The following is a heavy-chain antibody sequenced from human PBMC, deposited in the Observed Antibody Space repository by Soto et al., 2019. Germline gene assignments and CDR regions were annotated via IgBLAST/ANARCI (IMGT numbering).Heavy chain of an antibody. Sequence: QVQLQESGPGLVKPSETLSLTCTVSGGSITNHYWSWIRQPPRKGLEWIGYIYYNGNTNYNPSIKSRVTMSVDTSRNQISLKLTTVTTADTAVYYCTRANWDSEYWGQGTLVTGSS. V-gene: IGHV4-59*11. CDR1: GGSITNHY. D-gene: IGHD7-27*01. CDR2: IYYNGNT. J-gene: IGHJ4*02. CDR3: TRANWDSEY.